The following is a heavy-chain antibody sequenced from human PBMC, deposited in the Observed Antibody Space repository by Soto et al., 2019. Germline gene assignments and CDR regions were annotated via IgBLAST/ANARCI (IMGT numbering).Heavy chain of an antibody. Sequence: ASVKVSCKASGYTFSDYDINWVRQATGQGLEWLGWMNPNSGNTGYVEKFQGRVTMTRNTSASTAYMELSSLRSDDTAVYYCAKNGQPPYYYYGLDVWGQGTTVTVS. D-gene: IGHD2-8*01. CDR3: AKNGQPPYYYYGLDV. CDR1: GYTFSDYD. J-gene: IGHJ6*02. CDR2: MNPNSGNT. V-gene: IGHV1-8*01.